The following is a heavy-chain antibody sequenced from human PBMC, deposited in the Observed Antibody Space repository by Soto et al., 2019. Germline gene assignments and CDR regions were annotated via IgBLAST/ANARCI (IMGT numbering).Heavy chain of an antibody. CDR1: VGTFSSYA. V-gene: IGHV1-69*01. CDR2: IIPIFGTA. CDR3: ARGGYSYARGDYYYGMDV. J-gene: IGHJ6*02. D-gene: IGHD5-18*01. Sequence: QVQLVQSGAEVKKPGSSVKVSCKASVGTFSSYAISWVRQAPGQGLEWMGGIIPIFGTANYAQKFQGRVTITADESTSTAYMELSSLRSEDTAVYYCARGGYSYARGDYYYGMDVWGQGTTVTVSS.